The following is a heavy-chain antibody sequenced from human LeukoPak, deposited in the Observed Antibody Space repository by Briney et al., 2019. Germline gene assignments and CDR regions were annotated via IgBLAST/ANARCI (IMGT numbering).Heavy chain of an antibody. CDR2: INPSGGST. J-gene: IGHJ4*02. V-gene: IGHV1-46*01. D-gene: IGHD2/OR15-2a*01. CDR3: ARGGNNVVVLDAVYY. CDR1: GYTFTRYY. Sequence: ASVKVSCKASGYTFTRYYIHWVRQAPGQGLEWMGIINPSGGSTSYAQQFQGRVTMTRDTSTGTVYMEVSSLRSEDTAVYYCARGGNNVVVLDAVYYWGQGTLVTVSS.